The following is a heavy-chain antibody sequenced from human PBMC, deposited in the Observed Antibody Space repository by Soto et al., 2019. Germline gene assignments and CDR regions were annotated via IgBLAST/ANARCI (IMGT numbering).Heavy chain of an antibody. CDR1: GGSISSYY. CDR2: IYYSGST. Sequence: SETLSLTCTVSGGSISSYYWSWIRQPPGKGLEWIGYIYYSGSTNYNPSLKSRVTISVDTSKNQFSLKLSSVTAADTAVYYCARDGGYSYGVRSFDYWGQGTLVNVSS. D-gene: IGHD5-18*01. CDR3: ARDGGYSYGVRSFDY. V-gene: IGHV4-59*01. J-gene: IGHJ4*02.